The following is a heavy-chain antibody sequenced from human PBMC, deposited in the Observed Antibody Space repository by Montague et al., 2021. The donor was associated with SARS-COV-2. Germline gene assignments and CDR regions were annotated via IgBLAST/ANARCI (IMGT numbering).Heavy chain of an antibody. CDR2: ISSSSSTI. Sequence: SLRLSCAASGFTFSSYSMNWVRQAPGKGLEWVSYISSSSSTIYYADSVKGRFTISRDNAKNSLYLQMNSLRDEATAVYYCARDQGEVTIFGVVMSYYYGMDVWGQGTTVTVSS. V-gene: IGHV3-48*02. CDR3: ARDQGEVTIFGVVMSYYYGMDV. J-gene: IGHJ6*02. CDR1: GFTFSSYS. D-gene: IGHD3-3*01.